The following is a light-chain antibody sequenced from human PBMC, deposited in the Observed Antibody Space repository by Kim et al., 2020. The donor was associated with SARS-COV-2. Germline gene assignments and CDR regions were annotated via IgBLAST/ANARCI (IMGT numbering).Light chain of an antibody. Sequence: VYPGQTARSTCSGDAFPKQYADWYQQKPGQDTVLVIYEDSERPSGIPERFSGSSSGSTVTLRIRGVQAEDESDYYCQSADDSGTWVFGGGTQLTVL. CDR2: EDS. J-gene: IGLJ3*02. CDR3: QSADDSGTWV. V-gene: IGLV3-25*03. CDR1: AFPKQY.